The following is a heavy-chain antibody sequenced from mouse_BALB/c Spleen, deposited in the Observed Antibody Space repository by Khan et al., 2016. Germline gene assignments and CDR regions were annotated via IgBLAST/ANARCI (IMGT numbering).Heavy chain of an antibody. CDR3: ARGGNGGFAY. CDR1: GYSITSGYY. J-gene: IGHJ3*01. CDR2: ISYDGSN. Sequence: EVQLVESGPGLVKPSQSLSLTCSVTGYSITSGYYWNWIRQFPGNKLGWMGYISYDGSNNYNPSLKNRISITRDTSKNQFFLKLTSVTTEDTATYYCARGGNGGFAYWGQGTLVTVSA. V-gene: IGHV3-6*02. D-gene: IGHD1-1*02.